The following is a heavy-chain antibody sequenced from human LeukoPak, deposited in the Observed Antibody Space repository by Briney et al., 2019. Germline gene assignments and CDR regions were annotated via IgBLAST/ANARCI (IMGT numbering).Heavy chain of an antibody. D-gene: IGHD3-22*01. Sequence: PGGSLRLSCAASGFTFSSYSMNWVRQAPGKGLEWVSSISSSSSCIYYADSVKGRFNISRDNAKKSLFLQMKSVNTDNTGVDYGARDNPRDSSRYYFFDDWGEGTLVTVSS. CDR1: GFTFSSYS. CDR2: ISSSSSCI. J-gene: IGHJ4*02. CDR3: ARDNPRDSSRYYFFDD. V-gene: IGHV3-21*01.